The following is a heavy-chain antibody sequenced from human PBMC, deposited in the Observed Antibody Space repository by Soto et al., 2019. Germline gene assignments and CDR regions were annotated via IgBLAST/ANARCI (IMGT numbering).Heavy chain of an antibody. J-gene: IGHJ3*02. V-gene: IGHV1-46*01. CDR2: INPSGGST. CDR3: ARKGWLDAFDI. Sequence: ASVKVSCKGSGYTFTSYYMHWVLQAPGQGLEWMGIINPSGGSTSYAQKFQGRVTMTRDTSTSTVYMELSSLRSEDTAVYYCARKGWLDAFDIWGQGTMVTVSS. D-gene: IGHD6-19*01. CDR1: GYTFTSYY.